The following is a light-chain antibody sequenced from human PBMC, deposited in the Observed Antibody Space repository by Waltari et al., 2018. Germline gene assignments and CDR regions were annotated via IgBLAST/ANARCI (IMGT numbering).Light chain of an antibody. CDR3: QQSYSTPRT. CDR2: AAS. J-gene: IGKJ2*01. Sequence: DIQMTQSPSSLSASVGDRVTITCRASQSISSYLNWYQQKPVKAPKLLIYAASSFQSGVPSRFSGSGSGTDFTLTISSLQPEDFATYYCQQSYSTPRTFGQGTKLEIK. CDR1: QSISSY. V-gene: IGKV1-39*01.